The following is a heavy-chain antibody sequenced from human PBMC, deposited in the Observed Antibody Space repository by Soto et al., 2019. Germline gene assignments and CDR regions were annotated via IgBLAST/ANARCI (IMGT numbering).Heavy chain of an antibody. J-gene: IGHJ4*02. CDR3: ARGTSWQLPFDY. V-gene: IGHV4-59*07. D-gene: IGHD1-26*01. CDR1: GLSISSYY. CDR2: ISYSGST. Sequence: LDTLSLTCSVSGLSISSYYWSWIRPPPGKRLEWIGYISYSGSTDYNPSLKSRVTISGDTSKNQFSLKVSSVTAADTAVYYCARGTSWQLPFDYWGQGTLVNVSS.